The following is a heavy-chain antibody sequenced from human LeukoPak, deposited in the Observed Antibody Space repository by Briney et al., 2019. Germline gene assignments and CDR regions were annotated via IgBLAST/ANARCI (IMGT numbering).Heavy chain of an antibody. CDR1: EDSVSSNSAA. CDR3: ARDGTYYYDYWFDP. CDR2: TYYRSKWYN. V-gene: IGHV6-1*01. D-gene: IGHD3-22*01. Sequence: SQTLSLTCAISEDSVSSNSAAWNWIRQSPSRGLEWLGRTYYRSKWYNDYAVSVKSRITVNPDTSKNQFSLQLNSVTPEDTAVYYCARDGTYYYDYWFDPWGQGTLVTVSS. J-gene: IGHJ5*02.